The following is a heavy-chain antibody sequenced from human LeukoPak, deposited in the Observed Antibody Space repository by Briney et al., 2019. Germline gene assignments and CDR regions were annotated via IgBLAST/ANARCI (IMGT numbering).Heavy chain of an antibody. V-gene: IGHV4-59*01. D-gene: IGHD1-1*01. J-gene: IGHJ5*02. CDR3: ARGQLVNYA. CDR1: GGSISSYY. CDR2: IYYSGST. Sequence: PPETLSLTCTVSGGSISSYYWSWLRQPPGKGLEWIGYIYYSGSTNYNPSLKSRVTISVDTSKNQFSLKLSSVTAADTAVYYCARGQLVNYAWGQGTLVTVSS.